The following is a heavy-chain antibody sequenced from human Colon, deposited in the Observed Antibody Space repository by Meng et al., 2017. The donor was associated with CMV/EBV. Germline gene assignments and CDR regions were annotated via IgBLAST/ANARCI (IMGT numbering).Heavy chain of an antibody. CDR1: GGDLSGGDFY. V-gene: IGHV4-31*03. CDR3: ARDSGYDAPFDY. Sequence: TVSGGDLSGGDFYWTWIRQHPGKGLEWIGYIYYSGTTYYNPSLKSRAVISLDKSKNQFSLNLSSVTAADTAVYFCARDSGYDAPFDYWGQGSLVTVSS. CDR2: IYYSGTT. D-gene: IGHD5-12*01. J-gene: IGHJ4*02.